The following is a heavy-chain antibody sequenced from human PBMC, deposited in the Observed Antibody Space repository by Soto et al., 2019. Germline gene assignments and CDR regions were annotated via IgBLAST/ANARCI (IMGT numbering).Heavy chain of an antibody. D-gene: IGHD2-15*01. J-gene: IGHJ4*02. Sequence: GGSLRLSCAASGFTFSSYAMSWVRQAPGKGLEWVSAISGSGGSTYYADSVKGRFTISRDNSKNTLYLQMNSLRAEDTAVYYCAKDMGRIVVVVAAFFDYWGQGTLVTVSS. CDR1: GFTFSSYA. CDR3: AKDMGRIVVVVAAFFDY. CDR2: ISGSGGST. V-gene: IGHV3-23*01.